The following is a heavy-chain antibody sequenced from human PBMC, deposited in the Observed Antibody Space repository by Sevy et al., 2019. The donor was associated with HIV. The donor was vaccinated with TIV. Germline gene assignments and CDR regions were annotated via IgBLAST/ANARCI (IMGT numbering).Heavy chain of an antibody. D-gene: IGHD2-8*01. J-gene: IGHJ6*03. CDR1: GGTFSSYA. CDR3: AREPMGYYYYYYIDV. Sequence: ASVKVSCKASGGTFSSYAISWVRQAPGQGLEWMGGIIPIFGTANYAQKFQGRVTITADKSTSTAYMELSSLRSEDTAVYYCAREPMGYYYYYYIDVWGQGTTVTVSS. CDR2: IIPIFGTA. V-gene: IGHV1-69*06.